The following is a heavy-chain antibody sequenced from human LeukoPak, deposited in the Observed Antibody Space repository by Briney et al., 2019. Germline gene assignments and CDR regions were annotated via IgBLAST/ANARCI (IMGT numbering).Heavy chain of an antibody. Sequence: PSETLSLTCTVSGGSISSYYWSWIRQPPGKGLEWIGYIYYSGSTNYNPSLKSRVTISVDTSKNQFSLKLSSVTAADTAVYYCARGEAVTTGVDYWGQGTLVTVSS. CDR2: IYYSGST. CDR1: GGSISSYY. D-gene: IGHD4-11*01. V-gene: IGHV4-59*12. J-gene: IGHJ4*02. CDR3: ARGEAVTTGVDY.